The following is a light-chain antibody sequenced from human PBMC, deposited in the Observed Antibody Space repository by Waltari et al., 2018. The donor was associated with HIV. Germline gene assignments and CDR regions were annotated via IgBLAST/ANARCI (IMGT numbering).Light chain of an antibody. J-gene: IGKJ3*01. CDR2: GAS. V-gene: IGKV3-15*01. CDR3: QQYKSWPL. CDR1: QSISNN. Sequence: EIVMTQSPATLSVSPGERATLSCRASQSISNNLAWYQQKPGQAPRLLIYGASIRATGIPVRFSGSGSGTEFTLTISRLEPEDSALYYCQQYKSWPLFGPGTKVHVK.